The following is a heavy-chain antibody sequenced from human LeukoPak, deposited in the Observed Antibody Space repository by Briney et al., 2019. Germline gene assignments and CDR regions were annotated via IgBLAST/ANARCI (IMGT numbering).Heavy chain of an antibody. CDR3: ARAGYSSSWYIGY. D-gene: IGHD6-13*01. Sequence: GGSLRLSCAVSGFTFSSYSMNWVRQAPGKGLEWVSSISSSSSYIYYADSVKGRFTISRDNAKNSLYLQMNSLRAEDTAVYYCARAGYSSSWYIGYWGQGTLVTVSS. CDR2: ISSSSSYI. CDR1: GFTFSSYS. J-gene: IGHJ4*02. V-gene: IGHV3-21*01.